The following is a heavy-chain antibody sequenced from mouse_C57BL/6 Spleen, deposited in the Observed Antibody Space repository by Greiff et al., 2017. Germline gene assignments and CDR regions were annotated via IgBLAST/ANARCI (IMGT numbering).Heavy chain of an antibody. CDR1: GYTFTSYW. CDR3: ARRGSSGDYFDY. J-gene: IGHJ2*01. Sequence: VQLQQPGAELVMPGASVKLSCKASGYTFTSYWMHWVKQRPGQGLEWIGEIDPSDSYTNYNQKFTGKSTLTVDKSSSTAYMQLISLTSEDSAVYYCARRGSSGDYFDYWGQGTTLTVSS. V-gene: IGHV1-69*01. D-gene: IGHD1-1*01. CDR2: IDPSDSYT.